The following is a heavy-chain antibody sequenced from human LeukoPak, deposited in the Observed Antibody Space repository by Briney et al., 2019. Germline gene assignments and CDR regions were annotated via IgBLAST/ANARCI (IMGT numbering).Heavy chain of an antibody. CDR1: GFTFSSYA. J-gene: IGHJ4*02. Sequence: GGSLRLSCAASGFTFSSYAMHWVRQAPGKGLEWVAVISYDGSNKYYADSVKGRFTISRDNSKNTLYLQMNRLRAEDTAVYYCARDQYYFDYWGQGTLVTVSS. CDR3: ARDQYYFDY. V-gene: IGHV3-30-3*01. CDR2: ISYDGSNK.